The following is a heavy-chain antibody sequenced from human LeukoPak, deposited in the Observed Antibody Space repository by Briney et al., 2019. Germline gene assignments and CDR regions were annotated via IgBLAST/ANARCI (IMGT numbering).Heavy chain of an antibody. CDR2: IHPRSGDT. Sequence: ASVKVSCKASGYSFTAFYIHWVRQAPGHGLEWIGWIHPRSGDTRYAQKFQGRVTMARDTSISTVYMDLSGLGSDDTAVYYCARDGEYGTGSYYRGSFDYWGQGILVTVSS. CDR3: ARDGEYGTGSYYRGSFDY. V-gene: IGHV1-2*02. J-gene: IGHJ4*02. D-gene: IGHD3-10*01. CDR1: GYSFTAFY.